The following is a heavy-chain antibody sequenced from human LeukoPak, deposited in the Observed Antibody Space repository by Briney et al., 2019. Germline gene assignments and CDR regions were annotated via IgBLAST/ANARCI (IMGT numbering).Heavy chain of an antibody. Sequence: GGSLRLSCAASGFTFSRYGINWVRQAPGKGLEWVSSISSSSSYIYYTDSVKGRFTISRDNAKNSLYLQMNSLRAEDTAVYYCARGPDYYDSSGYCSSYWGQGTLVTVSS. D-gene: IGHD3-22*01. CDR1: GFTFSRYG. V-gene: IGHV3-21*01. CDR3: ARGPDYYDSSGYCSSY. J-gene: IGHJ4*02. CDR2: ISSSSSYI.